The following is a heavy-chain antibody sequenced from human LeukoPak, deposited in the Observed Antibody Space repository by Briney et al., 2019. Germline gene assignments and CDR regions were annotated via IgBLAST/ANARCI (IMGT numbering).Heavy chain of an antibody. V-gene: IGHV4-30-2*01. CDR2: IYHSGST. CDR3: ARSQPYYGSGVPYYFDY. J-gene: IGHJ4*02. Sequence: SETLSLTCAVSGGSISSGGYSWSWIRQPPGKGLEWIGYIYHSGSTYHNPSLKSRVTISVDRSKNQFSLKLSSVTAADTAVYYCARSQPYYGSGVPYYFDYWGQGTLVTVSS. CDR1: GGSISSGGYS. D-gene: IGHD3-10*01.